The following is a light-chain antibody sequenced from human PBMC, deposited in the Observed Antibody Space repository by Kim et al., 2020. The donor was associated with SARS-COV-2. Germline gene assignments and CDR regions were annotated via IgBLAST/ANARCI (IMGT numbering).Light chain of an antibody. CDR1: SLRSYY. CDR3: NSRDSSGNHYV. V-gene: IGLV3-19*01. Sequence: ALGQTVRITCQGDSLRSYYASWYQQKPGQAPVFVIYGKNNRPSGIPHRFSGSSSGNKASLTITGAQAEDEADYYCNSRDSSGNHYVFGTGTKVTVL. CDR2: GKN. J-gene: IGLJ1*01.